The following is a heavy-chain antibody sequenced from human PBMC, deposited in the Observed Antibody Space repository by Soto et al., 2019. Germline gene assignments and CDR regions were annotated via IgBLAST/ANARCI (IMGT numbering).Heavy chain of an antibody. J-gene: IGHJ4*02. CDR2: ISYDGNNK. CDR3: VRDLHEDYYDSSGYFAY. CDR1: GFTFINYA. D-gene: IGHD3-22*01. Sequence: PGGSLRLSCAASGFTFINYAMYWVRQAPGKGLEWVAVISYDGNNKYCADSVKGRFTISRDNSKNTLYLQMYSLRTEDTAVYYCVRDLHEDYYDSSGYFAYWGQGTLVTVSS. V-gene: IGHV3-30-3*01.